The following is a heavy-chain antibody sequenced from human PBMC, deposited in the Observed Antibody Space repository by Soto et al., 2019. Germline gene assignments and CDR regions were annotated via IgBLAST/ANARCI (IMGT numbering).Heavy chain of an antibody. J-gene: IGHJ3*02. CDR2: ISYDGSNK. CDR1: GFTFSSYA. CDR3: ARVDSSSSDAFDI. V-gene: IGHV3-30-3*01. D-gene: IGHD6-13*01. Sequence: GSLRLSCAASGFTFSSYAMHWVRQAPGKGLEWVAVISYDGSNKYYADSVKGRFTISRDNSKNTLYLQMNSLRAEDTAVYYCARVDSSSSDAFDIWGQGTMVTVSS.